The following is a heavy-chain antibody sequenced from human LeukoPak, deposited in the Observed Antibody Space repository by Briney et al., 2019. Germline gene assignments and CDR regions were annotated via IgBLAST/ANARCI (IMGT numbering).Heavy chain of an antibody. V-gene: IGHV4-59*08. D-gene: IGHD2-15*01. CDR1: GGSISSYY. CDR3: GKSSSHSIDAFDI. J-gene: IGHJ3*02. Sequence: PSETLSLTCTVSGGSISSYYWSWIRQPPGKGLEWIGYIYYSGSTNYNPSLKSRVTVSVDTSKSQFSLRLRSVTAADKAVYYCGKSSSHSIDAFDIWGQGTMVTV. CDR2: IYYSGST.